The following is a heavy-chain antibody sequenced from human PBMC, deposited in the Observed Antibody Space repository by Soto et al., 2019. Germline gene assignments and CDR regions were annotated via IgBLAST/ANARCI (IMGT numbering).Heavy chain of an antibody. J-gene: IGHJ4*02. CDR3: AREAYCSSTSCPYYFDY. CDR1: GFTFSDYY. D-gene: IGHD2-2*01. CDR2: ISSSSSYT. Sequence: QVQLVESGGGLVKPGGSLRLSCAASGFTFSDYYMSWIRQAPGKGLEWVSYISSSSSYTNYADSVKGRFTISRDNAKKSLYLRMSSLRAEDTAVYYCAREAYCSSTSCPYYFDYWCQGTLVTVSS. V-gene: IGHV3-11*05.